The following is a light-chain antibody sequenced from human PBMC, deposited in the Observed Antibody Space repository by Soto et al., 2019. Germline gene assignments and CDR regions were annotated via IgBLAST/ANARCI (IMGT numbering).Light chain of an antibody. Sequence: EIVMTQSPATLSVSPWERATLSWRASQSVSSNLAWYQQKPGQAPRLLSYGASTRATGIPARVSGSGSGTEVTLTISSLQSEDFAVDYCQHYNNWPLTFGGGTKVDIK. CDR1: QSVSSN. CDR3: QHYNNWPLT. V-gene: IGKV3-15*01. J-gene: IGKJ4*01. CDR2: GAS.